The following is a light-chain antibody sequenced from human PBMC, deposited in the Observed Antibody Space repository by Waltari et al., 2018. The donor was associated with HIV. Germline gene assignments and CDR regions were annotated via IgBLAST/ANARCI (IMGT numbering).Light chain of an antibody. V-gene: IGKV1-5*03. CDR1: QSITTW. Sequence: DIQMTQSPSTLSTSVGDRITITCRASQSITTWLAWYQQKPGKAPKLLVYKTSSLQSGVPSRFSGSGSGTEFTLTISSLQPDDFATYYCQHYNTSSPWTFGQGTRVDI. CDR3: QHYNTSSPWT. CDR2: KTS. J-gene: IGKJ1*01.